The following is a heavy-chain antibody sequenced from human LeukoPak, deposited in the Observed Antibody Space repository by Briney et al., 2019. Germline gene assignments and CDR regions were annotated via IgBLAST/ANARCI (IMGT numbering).Heavy chain of an antibody. D-gene: IGHD4-17*01. V-gene: IGHV3-30*02. CDR3: AKDHRATVTTGFPDY. CDR2: IRYDGSNK. Sequence: GGSLRLSCAASGFTFSSYGMHWVRQAPGKGLEWVAFIRYDGSNKYYADSVKGRFTISRDNSKNTLYLQMNSLRAEDTAVYYCAKDHRATVTTGFPDYWGQGTLVTVSS. CDR1: GFTFSSYG. J-gene: IGHJ4*02.